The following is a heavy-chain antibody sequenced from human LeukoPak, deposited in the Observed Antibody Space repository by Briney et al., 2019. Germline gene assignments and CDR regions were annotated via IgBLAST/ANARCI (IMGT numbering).Heavy chain of an antibody. D-gene: IGHD3-9*01. V-gene: IGHV4-39*01. CDR2: FYYSGST. CDR1: VGSISSSSYY. J-gene: IGHJ4*02. Sequence: SETLSLTCTVSVGSISSSSYYWGWIRQPPRNWLEWIGSFYYSGSTSYNPSLKSRVTISVDTSKNQFSLKLSSVTAADTAVYYSARRSPYYDILTGYANGYFDCWGQGTLVTVSS. CDR3: ARRSPYYDILTGYANGYFDC.